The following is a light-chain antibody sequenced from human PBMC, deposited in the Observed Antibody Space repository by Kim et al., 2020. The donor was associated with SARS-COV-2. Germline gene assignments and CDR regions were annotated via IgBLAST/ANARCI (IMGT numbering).Light chain of an antibody. CDR1: QSVSSN. CDR3: QQYNNWPPG. J-gene: IGKJ1*01. Sequence: EIVMTQSPATLFVSPGERATLSCRASQSVSSNLAWYQQKPGQAPRLLIYGASTRATGIPARFSGSGSGTEFTLTISSLQSEDFAVYYCQQYNNWPPGFGQGTKVDIK. V-gene: IGKV3-15*01. CDR2: GAS.